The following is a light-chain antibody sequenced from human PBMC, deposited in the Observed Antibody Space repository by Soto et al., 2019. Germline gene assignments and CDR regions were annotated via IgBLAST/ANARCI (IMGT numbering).Light chain of an antibody. CDR2: GNS. J-gene: IGLJ1*01. Sequence: QSVLTQPPSVSGAPGQRVTISCTGSSSNIGAGYDVHWYQQLPGTAPKLLIYGNSNRPSGVPDRFSGSKSGTSASLAITGLQADDDADSSCQSYDSSLSGFAVFGTGTKVTVL. CDR1: SSNIGAGYD. CDR3: QSYDSSLSGFAV. V-gene: IGLV1-40*01.